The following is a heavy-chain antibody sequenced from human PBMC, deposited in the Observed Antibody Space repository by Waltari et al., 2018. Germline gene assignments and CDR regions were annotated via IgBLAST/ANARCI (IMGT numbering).Heavy chain of an antibody. CDR2: IYHSGST. CDR3: AKLKPLAPAVVVKKYFDY. J-gene: IGHJ4*02. Sequence: QVQLQESGPGLVKPSETLSLTCAVSGYSISSGYYWGWIRQPPGKGLEWIGSIYHSGSTNNNPSLKSRVTISVETSKNQFSLKLSSVTAADTAVYYCAKLKPLAPAVVVKKYFDYWGQGTLVTVSS. CDR1: GYSISSGYY. D-gene: IGHD3-22*01. V-gene: IGHV4-38-2*01.